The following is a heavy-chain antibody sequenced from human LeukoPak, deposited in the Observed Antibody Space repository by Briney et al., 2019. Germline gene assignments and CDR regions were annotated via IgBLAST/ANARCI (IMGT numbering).Heavy chain of an antibody. CDR1: GYTFSTYW. CDR3: ARQYRWELLAY. V-gene: IGHV5-51*01. Sequence: GESLKISCRGSGYTFSTYWIAWVRQMPGKGLEWMGLIYAGDSDTRYSPSFQGQVTISVDKSINTAYLQWSSLKASDTAMYYCARQYRWELLAYWGQGTLVTVSS. D-gene: IGHD1-26*01. CDR2: IYAGDSDT. J-gene: IGHJ4*02.